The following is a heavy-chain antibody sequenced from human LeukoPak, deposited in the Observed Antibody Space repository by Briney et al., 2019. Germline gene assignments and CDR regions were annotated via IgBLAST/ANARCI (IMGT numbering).Heavy chain of an antibody. J-gene: IGHJ4*02. D-gene: IGHD1-26*01. CDR3: ARGWYSGSYYLYFGY. CDR2: INPNSGGT. Sequence: GASVKVSCKASGYTFTGYYMHWVRQAPGQGLEWMGWINPNSGGTNYAQKFQGRVTMTRDTSISTAYMELSRLRSDDTAVYYCARGWYSGSYYLYFGYWGQGTLVTVSS. CDR1: GYTFTGYY. V-gene: IGHV1-2*02.